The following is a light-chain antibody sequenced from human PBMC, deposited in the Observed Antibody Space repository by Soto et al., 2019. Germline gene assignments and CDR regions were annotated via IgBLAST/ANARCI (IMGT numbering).Light chain of an antibody. J-gene: IGKJ5*01. CDR3: QQYGSSAIT. V-gene: IGKV3-20*01. Sequence: EIVLTQSPGTLSLSPGERATLSCRASQSVSSSYFAWFQQKPGQAPRLLIYAASNRATGIPDRFSGSGSGTDSTLTISRLEPEDFAVYYCQQYGSSAITFGQGTRVEMK. CDR2: AAS. CDR1: QSVSSSY.